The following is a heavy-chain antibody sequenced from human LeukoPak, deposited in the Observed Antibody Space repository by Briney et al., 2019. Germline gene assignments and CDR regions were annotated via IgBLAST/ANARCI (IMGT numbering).Heavy chain of an antibody. Sequence: GGSLRLSCAASGFTFSSYAMSRVRQAPGKGLEWVSAISGSGGSIYYADSVKGRFTISRDNSKNTLYLQMNSLRAEDTAVYYCAKCPFKGAIGSVYFDYWGQGTLVTVSS. V-gene: IGHV3-23*01. J-gene: IGHJ4*02. CDR2: ISGSGGSI. D-gene: IGHD2-15*01. CDR1: GFTFSSYA. CDR3: AKCPFKGAIGSVYFDY.